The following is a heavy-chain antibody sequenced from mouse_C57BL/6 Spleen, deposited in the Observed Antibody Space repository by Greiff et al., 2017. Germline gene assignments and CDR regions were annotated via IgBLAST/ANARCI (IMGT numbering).Heavy chain of an antibody. Sequence: VQLQQSGAELVRPGASVKLSCTASGFNIKDDYMHWVKQRPEQGLEWIGWIDPENGDTEYASKFQGKATITADTSSTTAYLQLRSLTSEATAVYYVAYGSDPGSSYWWYFDVWGTGTTVTVSS. CDR3: AYGSDPGSSYWWYFDV. J-gene: IGHJ1*03. V-gene: IGHV14-4*01. CDR2: IDPENGDT. CDR1: GFNIKDDY. D-gene: IGHD1-1*01.